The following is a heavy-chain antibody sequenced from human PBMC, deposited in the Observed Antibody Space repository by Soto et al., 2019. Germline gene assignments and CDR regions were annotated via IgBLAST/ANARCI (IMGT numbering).Heavy chain of an antibody. CDR1: GYTFTDYT. V-gene: IGHV1-3*01. CDR2: IHAGNGNT. D-gene: IGHD6-13*01. Sequence: ASVKVSCKTSGYTFTDYTLHWVRQAPGQRLEWMGCIHAGNGNTKYSQKFQGRVTITREKSASTAYMDLSSLRSEDTAVYYCSRDRITAAGTHYWGQGTLVTVSS. CDR3: SRDRITAAGTHY. J-gene: IGHJ4*02.